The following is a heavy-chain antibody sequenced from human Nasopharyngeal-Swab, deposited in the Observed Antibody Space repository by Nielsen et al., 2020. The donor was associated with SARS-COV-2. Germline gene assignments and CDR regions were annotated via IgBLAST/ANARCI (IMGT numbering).Heavy chain of an antibody. J-gene: IGHJ4*02. CDR1: GGSISSYY. Sequence: SETLSLTCTVSGGSISSYYWSWIRQPPGKGLEWIGYIYYSGSTNYNPSLKSRVTISVDTSKNQFSLKLSSVTAADTAVYYCASVPLGYCSSTSCYAFDYWGQGTLVTVSS. CDR2: IYYSGST. D-gene: IGHD2-2*01. V-gene: IGHV4-59*01. CDR3: ASVPLGYCSSTSCYAFDY.